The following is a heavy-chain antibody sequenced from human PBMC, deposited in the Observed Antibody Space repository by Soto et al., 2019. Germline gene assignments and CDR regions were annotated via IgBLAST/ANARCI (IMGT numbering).Heavy chain of an antibody. D-gene: IGHD3-3*01. J-gene: IGHJ4*02. CDR1: GFTFSGYA. V-gene: IGHV3-23*01. CDR3: AKERALRYLEWLSGDY. CDR2: ISGSGGST. Sequence: EVQLLESGGGLVQPGGSLRLSCAASGFTFSGYAMTWVRQAPGKGLEWVSGISGSGGSTYYADSVKGRFTISRDNSKNTLYLQMNSQRGEDTAVYFCAKERALRYLEWLSGDYWGQGTLVTVSS.